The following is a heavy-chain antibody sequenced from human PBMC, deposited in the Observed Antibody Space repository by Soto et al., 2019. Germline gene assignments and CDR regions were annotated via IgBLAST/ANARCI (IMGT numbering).Heavy chain of an antibody. J-gene: IGHJ4*02. D-gene: IGHD6-13*01. CDR1: GGSISTYY. CDR3: ARSISAAGANFDS. CDR2: IYYSGIT. V-gene: IGHV4-59*01. Sequence: SETLSLTCTVSGGSISTYYNWIRQPPGKGLEWIGYIYYSGITNYNPSLKSRVTISVDTSKNQFSLKLSSVTAADTALYYCARSISAAGANFDSWGQGILVTVSS.